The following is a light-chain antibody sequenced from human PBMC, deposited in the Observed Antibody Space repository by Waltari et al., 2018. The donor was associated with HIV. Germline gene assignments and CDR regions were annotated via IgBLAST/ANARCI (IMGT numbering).Light chain of an antibody. CDR3: SSYGSGSTLVV. J-gene: IGLJ3*02. CDR2: AVS. Sequence: QSALTQPASVSGSPGQSITIPCSGTVTDIGTYDHVSCYQQHTGRAPKLLIYAVSNRPSGVSNRFSASKSGNTASLTISGLQSDDEADYYCSSYGSGSTLVVFGGGTKVTVL. CDR1: VTDIGTYDH. V-gene: IGLV2-14*03.